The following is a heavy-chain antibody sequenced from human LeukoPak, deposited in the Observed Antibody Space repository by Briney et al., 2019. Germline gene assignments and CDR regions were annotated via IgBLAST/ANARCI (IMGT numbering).Heavy chain of an antibody. Sequence: PGGSLRLSCAASGFTVSSNYMSWVRQAPGKGLEWVSVIYSGGSTYYADPVKGRFTISRDNSKNTLYLQMNSLRAEDTAVYYCARVTYYDSSGYYFDYWGQGTLVTVSS. J-gene: IGHJ4*02. CDR1: GFTVSSNY. V-gene: IGHV3-66*01. D-gene: IGHD3-22*01. CDR3: ARVTYYDSSGYYFDY. CDR2: IYSGGST.